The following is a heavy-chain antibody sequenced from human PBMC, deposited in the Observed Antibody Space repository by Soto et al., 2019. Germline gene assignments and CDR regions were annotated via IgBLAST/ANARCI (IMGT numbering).Heavy chain of an antibody. Sequence: GASVKVSCKASGGTFSSYAISWVRQAPGQGLEWMGGIIPIFGTANYAQKFQGRVTITADESTSTAYMELSSLRSEDTAVYYCARLGRVTGTRAAYYYYGMDVWGQGTTVTVSS. CDR3: ARLGRVTGTRAAYYYYGMDV. J-gene: IGHJ6*02. CDR1: GGTFSSYA. D-gene: IGHD1-20*01. CDR2: IIPIFGTA. V-gene: IGHV1-69*13.